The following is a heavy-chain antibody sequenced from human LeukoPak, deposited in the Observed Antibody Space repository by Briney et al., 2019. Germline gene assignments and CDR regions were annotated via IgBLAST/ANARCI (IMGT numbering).Heavy chain of an antibody. CDR1: GGSISSYY. CDR2: IYTSGST. J-gene: IGHJ5*02. V-gene: IGHV4-4*07. Sequence: SETLSLTCTVSGGSISSYYWSWIRQPAGKGLEWIGRIYTSGSTNYNPSLKRRVTMSVDTSKNQFSLTLSCVTAADTAVYCRARDHYGFWSGYGPAWFDPWGQGTLVTVSS. CDR3: ARDHYGFWSGYGPAWFDP. D-gene: IGHD3-3*01.